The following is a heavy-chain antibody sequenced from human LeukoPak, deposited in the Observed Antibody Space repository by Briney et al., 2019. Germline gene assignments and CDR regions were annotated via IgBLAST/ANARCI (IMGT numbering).Heavy chain of an antibody. D-gene: IGHD1-26*01. V-gene: IGHV4-34*01. CDR3: AREGRSGDGLDY. CDR1: GGSFSGYY. CDR2: INHSGST. J-gene: IGHJ4*02. Sequence: SETLSLTCAVYGGSFSGYYWSWIRQPPGKGLEWIGEINHSGSTNYNPSLKSRVTISVDTSKNQFSLKLSSVTAADTAVYYCAREGRSGDGLDYWGQGTLVTVSS.